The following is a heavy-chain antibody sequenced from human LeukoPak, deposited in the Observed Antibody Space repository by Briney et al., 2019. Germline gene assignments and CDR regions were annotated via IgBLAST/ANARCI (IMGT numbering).Heavy chain of an antibody. V-gene: IGHV1-69*13. CDR2: IIPIFGTA. CDR1: GDTFSSYA. Sequence: ASVKVSCKASGDTFSSYAISWVRQAPGQGLEWMGGIIPIFGTANYAQKFQGRVTITADESTSTAYMELSSLRSEDTAVYYCARGTLRSYYYGSGSYYYYMDVWGKGTTVTVSS. J-gene: IGHJ6*03. D-gene: IGHD3-10*01. CDR3: ARGTLRSYYYGSGSYYYYMDV.